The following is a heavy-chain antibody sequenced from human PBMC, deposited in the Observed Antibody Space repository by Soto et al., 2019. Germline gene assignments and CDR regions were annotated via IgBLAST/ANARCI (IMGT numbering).Heavy chain of an antibody. V-gene: IGHV4-61*01. J-gene: IGHJ5*02. Sequence: TLSLTCTVSGGSVSSGSYYWSWIRQPPGKGLEWIGYIYYSGSTNYNPSRKSRVTISLDTSKNQFSLKMRSVTAADTAVYYCAREKGYCSSTSCYTRFNWFDPWGQGTLVTVSS. CDR1: GGSVSSGSYY. D-gene: IGHD2-2*02. CDR2: IYYSGST. CDR3: AREKGYCSSTSCYTRFNWFDP.